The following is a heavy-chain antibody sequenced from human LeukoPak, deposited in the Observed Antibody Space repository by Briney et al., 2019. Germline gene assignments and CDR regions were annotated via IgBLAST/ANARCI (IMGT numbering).Heavy chain of an antibody. D-gene: IGHD4-17*01. CDR3: ASSHDYGDYLFDY. CDR1: GGSISSYY. Sequence: PSETLSLTCTVSGGSISSYYWSWIRQPPGKGLEWIGYIYYSGSTNYNPSLKSRVTMSVDTSKNQFSLKLSSVTAADTAVYYCASSHDYGDYLFDYWGQGTLVTVSS. CDR2: IYYSGST. J-gene: IGHJ4*02. V-gene: IGHV4-59*12.